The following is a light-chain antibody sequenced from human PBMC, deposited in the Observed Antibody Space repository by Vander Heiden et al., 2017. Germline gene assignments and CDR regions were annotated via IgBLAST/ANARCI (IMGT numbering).Light chain of an antibody. CDR2: GAS. Sequence: ERVLKPSPSSLSVSPGERATLSCRASQGVSSYLAWYQQKPGQAPRLLIYGASTRDTTIPPRFSGSGSGTEFTLTISSLQSEDFAVYYCQQYNSWPYTFGQGTKLEIK. V-gene: IGKV3-15*01. J-gene: IGKJ2*01. CDR3: QQYNSWPYT. CDR1: QGVSSY.